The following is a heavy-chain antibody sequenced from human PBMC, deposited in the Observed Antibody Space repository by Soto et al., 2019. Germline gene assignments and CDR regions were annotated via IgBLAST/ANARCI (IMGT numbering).Heavy chain of an antibody. Sequence: AETFARTCTVSGGSISSYYWSWIRQPPGKVLELIGYIYYSGSTNYNPSLKSRVSISVDTSKNHFSLKLSSVTAADTAVYYCARDGGGRMHTKPYYYNGIDVGGPGTTVT. V-gene: IGHV4-59*01. D-gene: IGHD2-15*01. CDR1: GGSISSYY. CDR2: IYYSGST. CDR3: ARDGGGRMHTKPYYYNGIDV. J-gene: IGHJ6*02.